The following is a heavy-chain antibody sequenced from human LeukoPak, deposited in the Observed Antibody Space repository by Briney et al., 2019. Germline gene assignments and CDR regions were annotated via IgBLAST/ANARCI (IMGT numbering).Heavy chain of an antibody. CDR3: ARDRYDILTGYRLDY. CDR1: GGTFSSYA. D-gene: IGHD3-9*01. Sequence: SVKVSCKASGGTFSSYAISWVRQAPGQGLEWMGRIIPIFGTANYAQKFQGRVTITTDESTSTAYMELSSLRSEDTAVYYCARDRYDILTGYRLDYWGQGTLVTVSS. V-gene: IGHV1-69*05. J-gene: IGHJ4*02. CDR2: IIPIFGTA.